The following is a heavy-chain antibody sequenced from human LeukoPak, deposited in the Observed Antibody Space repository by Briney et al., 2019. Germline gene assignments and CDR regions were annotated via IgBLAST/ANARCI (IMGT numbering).Heavy chain of an antibody. J-gene: IGHJ4*02. V-gene: IGHV3-53*01. CDR3: ARGYSSGWYGGY. D-gene: IGHD6-19*01. CDR2: IYSGGST. CDR1: GFTVSYNY. Sequence: GGSLRLSCAASGFTVSYNYMSWVRQAPGKGQEWVSVIYSGGSTYYADSVKGRFTISRDNSKNTLYLQMNSLRAEDTAVYYCARGYSSGWYGGYWGQGTLVTVSS.